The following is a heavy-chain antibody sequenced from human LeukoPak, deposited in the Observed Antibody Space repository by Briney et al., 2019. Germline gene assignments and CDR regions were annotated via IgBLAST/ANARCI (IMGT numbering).Heavy chain of an antibody. CDR3: ARDLVSPIYDFWSGYYN. V-gene: IGHV3-33*01. J-gene: IGHJ4*02. Sequence: GGSLRLSCAASGFTFSSYGMHWVRQAPGKGLEWVAVIWYDGSNKYYADSVKGRLTISRDNSKNTLYLQMNSLRAEDTAVYYCARDLVSPIYDFWSGYYNWGQGTLVTVSS. CDR1: GFTFSSYG. CDR2: IWYDGSNK. D-gene: IGHD3-3*01.